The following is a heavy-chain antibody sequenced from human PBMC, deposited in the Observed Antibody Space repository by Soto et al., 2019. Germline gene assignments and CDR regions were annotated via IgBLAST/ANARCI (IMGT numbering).Heavy chain of an antibody. CDR2: INDDGIST. Sequence: GGSLRLSCSASGFTFSMYWMHWVRQVPGKGPEWVSRINDDGISTNYADSVKGRFTTSRDNAKNTLYLQMNALRVEDTAAYYCTRGLRSTSTGLGALWGQGNLVIVSS. CDR3: TRGLRSTSTGLGAL. V-gene: IGHV3-74*01. CDR1: GFTFSMYW. J-gene: IGHJ4*02. D-gene: IGHD1-1*01.